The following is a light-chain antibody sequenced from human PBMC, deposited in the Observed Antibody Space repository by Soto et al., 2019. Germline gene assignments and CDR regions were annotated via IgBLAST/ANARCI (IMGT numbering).Light chain of an antibody. CDR2: GAS. CDR1: QSISNSY. J-gene: IGKJ1*01. CDR3: QQYGTSPRT. Sequence: EIVLTQSPGTLSLSPGERATLSCRASQSISNSYLAWHQQKPGQAPRLLIYGASNRATGIPDRFSGSGSGTDFTLTINRLEPEDFAVYYCQQYGTSPRTFGQGTRVEIK. V-gene: IGKV3-20*01.